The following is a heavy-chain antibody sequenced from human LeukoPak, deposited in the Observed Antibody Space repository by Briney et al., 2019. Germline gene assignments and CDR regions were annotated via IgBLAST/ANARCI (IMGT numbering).Heavy chain of an antibody. Sequence: PSETLSLTCAVSGGSISSGGYSWSWIRQPPGKGLEWIGYIYHSGSTYYNPSLKSRVTISVDTSKNQFSLKLSSVTAADTAVYYCAISNSTLGLDPWGQGTLVTVSS. CDR1: GGSISSGGYS. D-gene: IGHD7-27*01. CDR3: AISNSTLGLDP. CDR2: IYHSGST. V-gene: IGHV4-30-2*01. J-gene: IGHJ5*02.